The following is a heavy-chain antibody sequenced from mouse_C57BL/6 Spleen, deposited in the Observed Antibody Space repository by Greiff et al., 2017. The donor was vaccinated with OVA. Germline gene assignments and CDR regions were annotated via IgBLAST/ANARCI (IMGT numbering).Heavy chain of an antibody. CDR1: GYTFTSYT. V-gene: IGHV1-4*01. CDR2: INPSSGYT. J-gene: IGHJ3*01. Sequence: QVQLQQSGAELARPGASVKMSCKASGYTFTSYTMHWVKQRPGQGLEWIGYINPSSGYTKYNQKFKDKATLTADKSSSTAYMQLSSLTSEDSAVYYCAREDYGNYAFAYWGQGTLVTVSA. D-gene: IGHD2-1*01. CDR3: AREDYGNYAFAY.